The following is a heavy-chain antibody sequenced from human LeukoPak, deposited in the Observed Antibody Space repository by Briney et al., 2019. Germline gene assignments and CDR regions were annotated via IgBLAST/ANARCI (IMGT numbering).Heavy chain of an antibody. CDR1: EFSVGSNY. D-gene: IGHD3-10*01. J-gene: IGHJ4*02. V-gene: IGHV3-66*01. CDR3: AKESLLLRGPLLIYYFDF. Sequence: PGGSLRLSCAASEFSVGSNYMTWVRQAPGKGLEWVSLIYSGGSTYYADSVKGRFTISRDNSKNTLYLQMNSLRAEDTAIYYCAKESLLLRGPLLIYYFDFWGQGTLVTVSS. CDR2: IYSGGST.